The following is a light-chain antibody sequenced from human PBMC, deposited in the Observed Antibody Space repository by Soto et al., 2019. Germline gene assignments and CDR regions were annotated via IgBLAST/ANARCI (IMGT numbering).Light chain of an antibody. CDR1: QTISSW. CDR2: KAS. Sequence: DIQMTQSPSTLSGSVGARVTITCRASQTISSWLAWYQQKPGKAPKLLIYKASTLKSGVPSRFSGSGSWTEFTLTISSLQPDDFATYYCQHYNSYSEAFGQGTTVELK. J-gene: IGKJ1*01. V-gene: IGKV1-5*03. CDR3: QHYNSYSEA.